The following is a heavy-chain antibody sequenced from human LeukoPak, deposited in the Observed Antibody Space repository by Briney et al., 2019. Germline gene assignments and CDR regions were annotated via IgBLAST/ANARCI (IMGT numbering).Heavy chain of an antibody. CDR3: ARGPEYYYDSSGYYPY. J-gene: IGHJ4*02. V-gene: IGHV1-8*01. Sequence: ASVKVSCKASGYTFTSYDINWVRQATGQGLEWMGWMNPNSGNTGYAQKFQGRVTMTRNTSISTAYMELSSLRSEDTAVYYCARGPEYYYDSSGYYPYSGQGTLVTVSS. D-gene: IGHD3-22*01. CDR2: MNPNSGNT. CDR1: GYTFTSYD.